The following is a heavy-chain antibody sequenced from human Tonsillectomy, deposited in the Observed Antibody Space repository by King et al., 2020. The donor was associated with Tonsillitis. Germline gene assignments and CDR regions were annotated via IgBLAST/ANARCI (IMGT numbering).Heavy chain of an antibody. CDR2: IYYSGST. Sequence: VQLQESGPGLVKPSETLSLTCTVSGGSISSSSYYWGWIRQPPGKGLEWIGSIYYSGSTYYNPSLKSRVTIFVDTSKNQFSLKLSSVTAADTAVYYCSRSKGYNDFWTGSACFDPWGQGTLVTVSS. CDR3: SRSKGYNDFWTGSACFDP. CDR1: GGSISSSSYY. J-gene: IGHJ5*02. D-gene: IGHD3-3*01. V-gene: IGHV4-39*01.